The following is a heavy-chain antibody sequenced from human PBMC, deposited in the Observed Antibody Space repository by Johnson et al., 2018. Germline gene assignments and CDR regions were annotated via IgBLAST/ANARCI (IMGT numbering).Heavy chain of an antibody. J-gene: IGHJ6*03. CDR3: ARDPIIAAAGHYYYYYMDV. CDR1: GFTFSDYY. V-gene: IGHV3-11*04. D-gene: IGHD6-13*01. CDR2: ISSSGSTI. Sequence: QVQLVESGGGLVEPGGSLRLSCAASGFTFSDYYMSWIRQAPGKGLEWVSYISSSGSTIYYADSVKGRFTISRDNAKNSLYLQMNSLRAEDPAVYYCARDPIIAAAGHYYYYYMDVWGKGTTVTVSS.